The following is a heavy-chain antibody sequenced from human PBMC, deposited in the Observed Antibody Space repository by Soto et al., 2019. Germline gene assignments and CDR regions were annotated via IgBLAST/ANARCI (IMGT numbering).Heavy chain of an antibody. CDR3: ARAFRYSSGWYFDY. V-gene: IGHV4-31*03. Sequence: QVQLQESGPGLVKPSQTLSLTCTVSGGFINSGGYYWSWIRQHPGKGLEWIGYIYYSGSIYYNPSLKSRVTISVDTSKNQLSLKLNSVTAADTAVYYCARAFRYSSGWYFDYWGQGTLVTVSS. D-gene: IGHD6-19*01. CDR2: IYYSGSI. J-gene: IGHJ4*02. CDR1: GGFINSGGYY.